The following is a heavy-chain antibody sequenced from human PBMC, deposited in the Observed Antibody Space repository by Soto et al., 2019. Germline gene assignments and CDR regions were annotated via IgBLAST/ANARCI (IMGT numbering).Heavy chain of an antibody. CDR1: GYTFTSHA. V-gene: IGHV1-3*05. D-gene: IGHD6-13*01. CDR3: AGDGIAAAGTSWFDP. Sequence: QVQLVQSGAEEKKPGASVKVSCKASGYTFTSHAMHWVRQAPGQRLEWMGWINAGNGNTKYSQKFQGRVTITTDTSASTAKMELSSLRSEDTAVYYCAGDGIAAAGTSWFDPWGQGTLVTVSS. CDR2: INAGNGNT. J-gene: IGHJ5*02.